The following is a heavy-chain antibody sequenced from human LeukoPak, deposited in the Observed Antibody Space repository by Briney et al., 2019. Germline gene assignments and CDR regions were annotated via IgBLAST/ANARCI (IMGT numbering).Heavy chain of an antibody. CDR3: ARDSSSSWYLGSNWFDP. J-gene: IGHJ5*02. CDR1: GGSISSGSYY. Sequence: SETLSLTCTVSGGSISSGSYYWSWIRQPAGKGLEWIGRIYTSGSTNYNPSLKSRVTISVDTSKNQFSLKLSSVTAAGTAVYYCARDSSSSWYLGSNWFDPWGQGTLVTVSS. CDR2: IYTSGST. V-gene: IGHV4-61*02. D-gene: IGHD6-13*01.